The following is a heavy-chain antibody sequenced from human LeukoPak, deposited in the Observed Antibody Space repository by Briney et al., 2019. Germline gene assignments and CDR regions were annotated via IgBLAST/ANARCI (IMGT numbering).Heavy chain of an antibody. CDR2: IYYSGST. CDR1: GGSISSYY. V-gene: IGHV4-59*08. D-gene: IGHD3-22*01. J-gene: IGHJ4*02. CDR3: ARVPRGDYYGSDLYDSSGYFE. Sequence: SETLSLTCTVSGGSISSYYWSWIRQPPGKGLEWIGYIYYSGSTNYNPSLKSRVTISVDTSKNQFSLKLSSVTAADTAVYYCARVPRGDYYGSDLYDSSGYFEWGQGTLVTVSS.